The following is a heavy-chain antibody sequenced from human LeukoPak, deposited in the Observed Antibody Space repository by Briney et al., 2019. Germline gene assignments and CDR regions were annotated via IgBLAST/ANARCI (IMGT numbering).Heavy chain of an antibody. V-gene: IGHV3-48*03. CDR1: GFIFSSYE. Sequence: PGGSLRLSCVASGFIFSSYEMIWVRQAPGKGLEWLSWVSTSGTTIHYADSVEGRFTISRDNAKNSLYLQMNSQRAEDTAVYYCARSCSGGTCNFPKFEPWGQGTLVTVSS. CDR2: VSTSGTTI. D-gene: IGHD2-15*01. CDR3: ARSCSGGTCNFPKFEP. J-gene: IGHJ5*02.